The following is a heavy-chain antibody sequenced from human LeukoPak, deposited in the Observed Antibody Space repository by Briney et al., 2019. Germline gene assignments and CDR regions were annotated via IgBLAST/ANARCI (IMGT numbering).Heavy chain of an antibody. CDR1: GGSISSSSYY. J-gene: IGHJ3*02. CDR3: ARGYSYGYGAFDI. Sequence: PSETLSLTCTVSGGSISSSSYYWGWIRQPPGKGLEWIGSIYYSGSTYYNPSLKSRVTISVDTSKNQFSLKLSSVTAADTAAYYCARGYSYGYGAFDIWGQGTMVTVSS. D-gene: IGHD5-18*01. CDR2: IYYSGST. V-gene: IGHV4-39*01.